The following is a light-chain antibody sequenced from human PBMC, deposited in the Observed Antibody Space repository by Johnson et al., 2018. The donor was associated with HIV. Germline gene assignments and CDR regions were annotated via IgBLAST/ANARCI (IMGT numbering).Light chain of an antibody. CDR2: ENN. V-gene: IGLV1-51*02. J-gene: IGLJ1*01. CDR3: GTWDSSLSAYV. Sequence: QSVFTQPPSVSAAPGQKVTISCSGSSSDMGNYAVSWYQQLPGTAPKLLIYENNKRPSGIRDRFSGSKSGTSATLGITGLQTGDEADYYCGTWDSSLSAYVIGTGTKVTVL. CDR1: SSDMGNYA.